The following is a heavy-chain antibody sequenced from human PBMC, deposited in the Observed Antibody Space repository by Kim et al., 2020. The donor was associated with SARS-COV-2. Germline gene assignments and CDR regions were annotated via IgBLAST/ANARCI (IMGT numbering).Heavy chain of an antibody. J-gene: IGHJ3*02. CDR1: GFTFSSYA. CDR3: AKDVWAMTTVTLGFAPPLPHWSAFDI. V-gene: IGHV3-23*01. CDR2: ISRCGRST. Sequence: GGSLRLSCAASGFTFSSYAMSWVRQAPGKGLGGLWAISRCGRSTYYADSVKGRFTISRDNSKNTLYLQMNSLRAEDTAVYYCAKDVWAMTTVTLGFAPPLPHWSAFDIWGQGTMVTVSS. D-gene: IGHD4-17*01.